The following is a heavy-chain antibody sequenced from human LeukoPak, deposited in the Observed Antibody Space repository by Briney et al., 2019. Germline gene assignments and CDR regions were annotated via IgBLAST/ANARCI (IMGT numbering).Heavy chain of an antibody. CDR1: GFTFSSYG. D-gene: IGHD2-2*01. V-gene: IGHV3-23*01. CDR2: ISGSGGST. J-gene: IGHJ6*02. Sequence: GGSLRLSCAASGFTFSSYGMSWVRQAPGKGLEWVSAISGSGGSTYYADSVKGRFTISRDNSKNTLYLQMNSLRAEDTAVYYCASPGGVVVVPAAMGSMDVWGQGITVTVSS. CDR3: ASPGGVVVVPAAMGSMDV.